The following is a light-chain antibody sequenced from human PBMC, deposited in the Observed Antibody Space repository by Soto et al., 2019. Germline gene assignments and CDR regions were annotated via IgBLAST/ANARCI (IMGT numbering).Light chain of an antibody. Sequence: QSVLTQPPSVSGAPGQRVTISCTGSSSNIGAGYDVHGYQQLPGTAPKLLSYGNNNRPSGVPDRFSGSKSITSASLAITGLQAEDEADYYCQSYDSSRNGHVFGTGTKLTVL. CDR1: SSNIGAGYD. J-gene: IGLJ1*01. V-gene: IGLV1-40*01. CDR3: QSYDSSRNGHV. CDR2: GNN.